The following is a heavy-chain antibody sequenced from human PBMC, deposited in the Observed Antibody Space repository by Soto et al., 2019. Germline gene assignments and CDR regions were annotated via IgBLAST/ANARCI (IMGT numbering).Heavy chain of an antibody. CDR2: IYYSGST. J-gene: IGHJ4*02. D-gene: IGHD7-27*01. V-gene: IGHV4-31*03. CDR1: GGSISSGGYY. CDR3: AREDSTGDGIGY. Sequence: SETLSLTCTVSGGSISSGGYYWSWIRQHPGKGLEWIGYIYYSGSTYYNPSLKSRVTISVDTSKNQFSLKLSSVTAADTAVYYCAREDSTGDGIGYWGQGTLVTVSS.